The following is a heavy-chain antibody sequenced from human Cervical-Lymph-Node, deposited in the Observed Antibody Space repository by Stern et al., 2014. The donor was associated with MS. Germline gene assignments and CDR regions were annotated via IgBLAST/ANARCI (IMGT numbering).Heavy chain of an antibody. CDR1: GFTFSSHG. CDR3: ARDRVGALDY. CDR2: ISSDGSSK. J-gene: IGHJ4*02. V-gene: IGHV3-33*01. D-gene: IGHD4/OR15-4a*01. Sequence: VQLVESGGGVVQPGRSLRLSCAASGFTFSSHGMHWVRQAPGKGLEWVAGISSDGSSKYYIDSVRGRFSISRDNSKNTLYLHMNSLRAEDTAVYYCARDRVGALDYWGQGTLVTVSS.